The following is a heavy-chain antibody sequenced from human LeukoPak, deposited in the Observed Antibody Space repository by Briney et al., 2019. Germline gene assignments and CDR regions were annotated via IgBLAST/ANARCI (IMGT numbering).Heavy chain of an antibody. CDR2: ISFSGST. V-gene: IGHV4-31*03. CDR1: GASISSGRYY. Sequence: PLSLPCTVSGASISSGRYYWTWIRQDPGKGLEWIGYISFSGSTDYNPSLKSRASISVDTSKYQLSLKLSSVTAADTAVYYCARADLYYCDGDAYWNGMDVWGQGTTVIVSS. CDR3: ARADLYYCDGDAYWNGMDV. D-gene: IGHD3-22*01. J-gene: IGHJ6*02.